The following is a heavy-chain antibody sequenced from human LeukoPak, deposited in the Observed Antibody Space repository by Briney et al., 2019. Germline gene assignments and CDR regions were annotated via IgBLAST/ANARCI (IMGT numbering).Heavy chain of an antibody. D-gene: IGHD3-10*01. V-gene: IGHV4-59*08. J-gene: IGHJ6*02. CDR2: IYYSGNT. CDR1: GGSISGYY. Sequence: PSETLSLTCTVSGGSISGYYWSWVRQPPGKGLEWIGYIYYSGNTNYNPSLKSRVTISVDPSKNQFSLNLSSVTAADTAVYYCARSGSYIAMYYYYAMDVWGQGTTVTVSS. CDR3: ARSGSYIAMYYYYAMDV.